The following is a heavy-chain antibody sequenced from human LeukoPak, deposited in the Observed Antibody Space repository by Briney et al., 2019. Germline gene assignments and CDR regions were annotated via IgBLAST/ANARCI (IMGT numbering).Heavy chain of an antibody. V-gene: IGHV4-30-2*01. D-gene: IGHD1-1*01. CDR1: GGSISSGGYS. CDR2: IYHSGST. J-gene: IGHJ5*02. Sequence: PSETLSLTCAVSGGSISSGGYSWSWIRQPPGKGLEWIGYIYHSGSTYYNPSLKSRVTISVDRSKNQFSLKLSSVTAADTAVYYCARHQLLGHQPDPWGQGTLSPSPQ. CDR3: ARHQLLGHQPDP.